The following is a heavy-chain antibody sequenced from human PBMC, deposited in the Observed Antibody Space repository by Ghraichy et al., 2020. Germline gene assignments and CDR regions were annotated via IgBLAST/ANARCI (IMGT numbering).Heavy chain of an antibody. CDR1: GYTFTGYY. J-gene: IGHJ6*02. V-gene: IGHV1-2*02. CDR2: INPNSGGT. D-gene: IGHD2-15*01. CDR3: ARTMVVAALYGMDV. Sequence: ASVKVSCKASGYTFTGYYMHWVRQAPGQGLEWMGWINPNSGGTNYAQKFQGRVTMTRDTSISTAYMELSRLRSDDTAVYYCARTMVVAALYGMDVWGQGTTVTVSS.